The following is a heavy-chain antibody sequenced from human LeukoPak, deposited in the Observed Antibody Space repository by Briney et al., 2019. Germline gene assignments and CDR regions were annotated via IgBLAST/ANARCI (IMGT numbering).Heavy chain of an antibody. Sequence: GGSLRLSCSASGFTFSSYAMHWVPQAPGKGLEYVSAIANNGGSTYYADSVKGRFTMSRDNSKNTLYLQMSSLRAEDTAVYYCVKDQGNYDILTGYPFDSWGQGTLVTVSS. V-gene: IGHV3-64D*06. D-gene: IGHD3-9*01. CDR3: VKDQGNYDILTGYPFDS. J-gene: IGHJ4*02. CDR2: IANNGGST. CDR1: GFTFSSYA.